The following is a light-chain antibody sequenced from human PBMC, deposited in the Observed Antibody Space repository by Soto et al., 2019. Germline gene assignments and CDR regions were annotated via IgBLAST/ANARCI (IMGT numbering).Light chain of an antibody. J-gene: IGLJ1*01. CDR3: SSYTSSSPCV. CDR2: DVS. CDR1: SSDVGGYNY. Sequence: SALTQPASVSGSPGQSITISCTGTSSDVGGYNYVSWYQQHPGKAPKLMIYDVSNRPSGVSNRFSGSKSGNTASLTISGLQAEDEADYYCSSYTSSSPCVFGTGTKVTVL. V-gene: IGLV2-14*01.